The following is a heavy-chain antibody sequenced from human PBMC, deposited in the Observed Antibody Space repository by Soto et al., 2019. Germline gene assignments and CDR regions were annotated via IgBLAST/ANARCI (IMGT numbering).Heavy chain of an antibody. CDR2: IYWDDDK. CDR3: VHRLGRSGNNWDSGAFDI. J-gene: IGHJ3*02. D-gene: IGHD1-1*01. Sequence: QITLNESGPTLVKPTQILTLTCSFSGFSLSTTGVGVGWIRQPPGKALEWLGFIYWDDDKRYSPSLKSRLTTSKDTSNSLVVLIMTNRDPIDTATYYCVHRLGRSGNNWDSGAFDIWGQGTMVTVSS. V-gene: IGHV2-5*02. CDR1: GFSLSTTGVG.